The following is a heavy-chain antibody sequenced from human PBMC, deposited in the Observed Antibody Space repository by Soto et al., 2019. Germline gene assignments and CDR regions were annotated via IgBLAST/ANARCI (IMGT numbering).Heavy chain of an antibody. CDR3: AVPLQQRFPAPSNSWFGP. J-gene: IGHJ5*02. V-gene: IGHV1-24*01. CDR2: FDPEDGET. D-gene: IGHD6-13*01. Sequence: ASVKVSCKVSGYTLTELSMHWVRQAPGKGLEWMGGFDPEDGETIYAQKFQGRVTMTEDTSTDTAYMELSSLRSEATAVYYCAVPLQQRFPAPSNSWFGPWGQVTLVTFSS. CDR1: GYTLTELS.